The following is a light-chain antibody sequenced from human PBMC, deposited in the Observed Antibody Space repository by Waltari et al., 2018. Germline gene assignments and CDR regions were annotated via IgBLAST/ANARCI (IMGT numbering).Light chain of an antibody. Sequence: EIIMTQSPATLSLSSGERANLSCRASQSVSSNLAWYQQKPGQAPRLLIYGASTRATGIPTRFSGSGSGTEFTLTISSLQSEDFAVYYCQQYNNWPLTFGGGTKVEIK. V-gene: IGKV3-15*01. J-gene: IGKJ4*01. CDR2: GAS. CDR1: QSVSSN. CDR3: QQYNNWPLT.